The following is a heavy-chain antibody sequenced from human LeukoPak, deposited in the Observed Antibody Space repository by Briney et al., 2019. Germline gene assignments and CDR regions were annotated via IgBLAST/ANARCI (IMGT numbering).Heavy chain of an antibody. D-gene: IGHD2-2*01. Sequence: SVKVSFKASGGTFSSYAISWVRQAPGQGLEWMGRIIPILGIANYAQKFQGRVTITADKSTSTAYMELSRLRSDDTAVYYCARDRGVRYQLNNWFDPWGQGTLVTVSS. J-gene: IGHJ5*02. CDR1: GGTFSSYA. CDR2: IIPILGIA. CDR3: ARDRGVRYQLNNWFDP. V-gene: IGHV1-69*04.